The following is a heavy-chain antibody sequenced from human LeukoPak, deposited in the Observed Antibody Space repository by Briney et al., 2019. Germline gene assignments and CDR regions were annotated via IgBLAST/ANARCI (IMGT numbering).Heavy chain of an antibody. D-gene: IGHD5-12*01. CDR3: ARASGREVEVNFDY. J-gene: IGHJ4*02. V-gene: IGHV1-2*06. Sequence: ASVKVSCKASGYTFTGYYMRWVRQAPGQGLEWMGRINPNSGGTNYAQKFQGRVTMTRDTAISTAYMELSRLRSDDPAVYYCARASGREVEVNFDYWGQGTLVTVSS. CDR1: GYTFTGYY. CDR2: INPNSGGT.